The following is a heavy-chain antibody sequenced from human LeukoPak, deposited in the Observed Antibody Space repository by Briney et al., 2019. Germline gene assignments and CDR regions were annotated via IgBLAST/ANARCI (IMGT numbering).Heavy chain of an antibody. CDR3: ARGYSGSGTYHIDY. D-gene: IGHD3-10*01. CDR2: IYTSGST. J-gene: IGHJ4*02. Sequence: KPSETLSLTCTVSGGSISTSYWSWIRQPAGRGLEWIGRIYTSGSTNYNPSLKSRVTMSVDTSKNQFSLKVRSVTVTDPSVYYCARGYSGSGTYHIDYWGQGTLVTVSS. V-gene: IGHV4-4*07. CDR1: GGSISTSY.